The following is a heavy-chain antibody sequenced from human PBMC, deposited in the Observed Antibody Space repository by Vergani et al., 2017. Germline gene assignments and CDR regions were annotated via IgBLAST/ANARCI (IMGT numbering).Heavy chain of an antibody. D-gene: IGHD2-8*02. Sequence: QVRLVESGGGVVQPGRSLRLSCAASGFSFTSYGMHWVRQPPGKGLEWVATISFDGNKKDYTEAVRGRFTISRDSSKSTLFLQMNSLRVEDMAVYYCARDRGDWRYSRYFYNYYMDVWGKGTTVTVSS. V-gene: IGHV3-30*03. J-gene: IGHJ6*03. CDR3: ARDRGDWRYSRYFYNYYMDV. CDR1: GFSFTSYG. CDR2: ISFDGNKK.